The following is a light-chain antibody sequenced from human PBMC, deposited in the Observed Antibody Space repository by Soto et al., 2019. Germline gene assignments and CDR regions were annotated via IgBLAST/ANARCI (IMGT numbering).Light chain of an antibody. J-gene: IGKJ1*01. CDR3: QHYNTWPWT. V-gene: IGKV3-15*01. Sequence: ETVMTPSPATLSVSPGERATISCRASQSVNSYLAWYQQKLGQAPRFLIYGASTRASGIPARFSGSGSETEFILTIISLQSEDFAIYYCQHYNTWPWTFGQGTKVEI. CDR1: QSVNSY. CDR2: GAS.